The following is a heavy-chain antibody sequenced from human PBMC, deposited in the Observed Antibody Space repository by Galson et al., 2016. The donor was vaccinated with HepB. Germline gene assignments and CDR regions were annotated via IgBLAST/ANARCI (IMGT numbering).Heavy chain of an antibody. V-gene: IGHV3-7*01. CDR2: INQDGSQK. CDR1: GFTLSRFW. J-gene: IGHJ6*02. Sequence: SLRLSCAASGFTLSRFWMSWVRQAPGKGLEWVANINQDGSQKNYVDSVEGRFTISRDNAKNSLYLQMTSLRAEDTAVYYCARRDYYYYGMDVWGQGTTVFVSS. CDR3: ARRDYYYYGMDV.